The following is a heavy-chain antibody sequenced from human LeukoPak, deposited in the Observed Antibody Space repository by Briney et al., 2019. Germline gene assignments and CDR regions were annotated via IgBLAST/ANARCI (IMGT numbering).Heavy chain of an antibody. CDR1: GVSISSSY. V-gene: IGHV4-59*01. CDR2: ISYRGTT. Sequence: SETLSLTCTVSGVSISSSYWSWIRQPPGKGLEWIGYISYRGTTKYNPSLKSRVTISFGTSKNQVSLNLTSVTAADTAVYYCARDPGSCSGGSCSFYWYFDLWGRGTLVTVSS. J-gene: IGHJ2*01. CDR3: ARDPGSCSGGSCSFYWYFDL. D-gene: IGHD2-15*01.